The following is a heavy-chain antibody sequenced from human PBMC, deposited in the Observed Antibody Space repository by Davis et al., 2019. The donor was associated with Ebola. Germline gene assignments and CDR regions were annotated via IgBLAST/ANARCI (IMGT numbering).Heavy chain of an antibody. CDR3: TRTPAAGL. CDR1: GSTFSNAW. D-gene: IGHD6-13*01. CDR2: IKSKTDGGTA. J-gene: IGHJ4*02. V-gene: IGHV3-15*01. Sequence: PGGSLRLSCAASGSTFSNAWMSWVRQAPGKGLEWVGRIKSKTDGGTADYAAPVKTRFTISRDDSKNTLYLQMNSLKSEDTAVYYCTRTPAAGLWGQGTLVTVSS.